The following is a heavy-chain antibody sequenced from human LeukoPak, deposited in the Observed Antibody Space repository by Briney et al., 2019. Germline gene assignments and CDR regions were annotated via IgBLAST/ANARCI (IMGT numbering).Heavy chain of an antibody. CDR2: ISISGDTT. CDR1: GFTFSSHA. D-gene: IGHD3-22*01. CDR3: AKASKRGYYYDSSGYYPI. J-gene: IGHJ3*02. Sequence: GGSLRLSCGASGFTFSSHAMTWVRQAPGKGLEWVSAISISGDTTYYADAVKGRFTISRDNSKNTVYLQMNSLRAEDTAVYYCAKASKRGYYYDSSGYYPIWGQGTMVTVSS. V-gene: IGHV3-23*01.